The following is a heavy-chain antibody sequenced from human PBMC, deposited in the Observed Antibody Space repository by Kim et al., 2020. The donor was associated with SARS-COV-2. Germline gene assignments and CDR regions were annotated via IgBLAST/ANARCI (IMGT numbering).Heavy chain of an antibody. J-gene: IGHJ4*02. V-gene: IGHV3-15*01. CDR2: IKSKTDGGTT. Sequence: GGSLRLSCAASGFTFSNAWMSWVRQAPGKGLEWVGRIKSKTDGGTTDYAAPVKGRFTISRDDSKNTLYLQMNSLKTEDTAVYYCTTAPRASRYGSGSYHWGQGTLVTVSS. CDR1: GFTFSNAW. CDR3: TTAPRASRYGSGSYH. D-gene: IGHD3-10*01.